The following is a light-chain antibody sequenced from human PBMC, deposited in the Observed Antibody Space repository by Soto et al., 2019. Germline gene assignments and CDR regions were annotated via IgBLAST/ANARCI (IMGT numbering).Light chain of an antibody. CDR3: QQSYNTPLT. CDR2: AAS. V-gene: IGKV1-39*01. CDR1: QTISSY. Sequence: DIQMTQSPSSLSASVGDRVTITCRASQTISSYLNWYQQKPGKAPKLLIYAASSLQSGVPSRFSGSGSETDFTLTISSLQPEDFVTYYCQQSYNTPLTFGGGTKVDIK. J-gene: IGKJ4*01.